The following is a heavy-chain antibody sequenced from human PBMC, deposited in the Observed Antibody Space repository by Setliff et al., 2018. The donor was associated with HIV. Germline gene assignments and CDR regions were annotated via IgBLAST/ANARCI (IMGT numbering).Heavy chain of an antibody. CDR3: AREGAYIAAAYGMDV. D-gene: IGHD6-13*01. CDR2: IYYSGST. J-gene: IGHJ6*02. V-gene: IGHV4-30-4*08. Sequence: SETLSLTCTVSGGSISSGDYYWSWIRQPPGKGLEWIGYIYYSGSTYYNPSLKSRVTISVDTSKNQFSLKLSSVTAADTAVYYCAREGAYIAAAYGMDVWGQGTTVTVSS. CDR1: GGSISSGDYY.